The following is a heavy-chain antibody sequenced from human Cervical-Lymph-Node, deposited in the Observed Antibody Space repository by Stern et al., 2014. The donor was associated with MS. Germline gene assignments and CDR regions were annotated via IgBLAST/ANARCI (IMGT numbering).Heavy chain of an antibody. CDR3: ARHRSFDY. CDR1: GYTFTSYW. CDR2: IFPGGSDI. J-gene: IGHJ4*02. Sequence: VQLVESGPEVKRPGESLKISCQASGYTFTSYWIGWVRQMPGKGLEWIAIIFPGGSDIRYSPSFQGQVTISADKSSSTPSLQGNNLKAGDPPIYYCARHRSFDYWGQGTLVTVSS. V-gene: IGHV5-51*01.